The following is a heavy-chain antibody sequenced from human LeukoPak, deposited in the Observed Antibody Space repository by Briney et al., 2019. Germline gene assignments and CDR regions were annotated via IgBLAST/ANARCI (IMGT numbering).Heavy chain of an antibody. CDR2: INHSGST. D-gene: IGHD3-22*01. J-gene: IGHJ1*01. V-gene: IGHV4-34*01. CDR3: ARSSMIVVVIGSPLEYFQH. CDR1: GGSISSYY. Sequence: PSETLSLTCTVSGGSISSYYWSWIRQPPGKGLEWIGEINHSGSTNYNPSLKSRATISVDTSKNQFSLKLSSVTATDTAVYYCARSSMIVVVIGSPLEYFQHWGQGTLVTVSS.